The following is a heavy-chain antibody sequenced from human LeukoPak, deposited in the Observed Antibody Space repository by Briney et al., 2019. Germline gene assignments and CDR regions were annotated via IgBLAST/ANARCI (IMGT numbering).Heavy chain of an antibody. CDR1: GGSFSGYY. CDR2: IKHSGST. Sequence: PSETLSLTCAVYGGSFSGYYWSWIRQPPGKGLEWIGEIKHSGSTNYNPSLKGRVTISVDTSKNQFSLKLSSVTAADTAVYYCARRDIMIARGDFDYWGQGTLVTVSS. V-gene: IGHV4-34*01. J-gene: IGHJ4*02. D-gene: IGHD3-16*01. CDR3: ARRDIMIARGDFDY.